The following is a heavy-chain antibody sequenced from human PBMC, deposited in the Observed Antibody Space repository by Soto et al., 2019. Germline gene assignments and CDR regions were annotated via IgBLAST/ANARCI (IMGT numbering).Heavy chain of an antibody. V-gene: IGHV4-30-4*01. Sequence: PLEILSLTCTVSGGSISSGDCYWSWIRQPPGKGLEWIGYIYYSGSTYYNPSLKSRVTISVDTSKNQFSLKLSSVTAADTAVYYCARDHYVYDILTGYGYYYGMDVWGQGTTVTVSS. J-gene: IGHJ6*02. CDR1: GGSISSGDCY. CDR3: ARDHYVYDILTGYGYYYGMDV. CDR2: IYYSGST. D-gene: IGHD3-9*01.